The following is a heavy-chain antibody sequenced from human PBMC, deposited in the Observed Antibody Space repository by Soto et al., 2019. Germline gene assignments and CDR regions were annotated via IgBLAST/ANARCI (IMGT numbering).Heavy chain of an antibody. CDR2: TKNKANSYTT. V-gene: IGHV3-72*01. D-gene: IGHD3-16*01. CDR3: TIEGAYPGPDFDY. CDR1: GFTFRSYS. Sequence: LRLSCAASGFTFRSYSMNWVRQAPGKGLEWVGRTKNKANSYTTEYAASVKGRFTISRDYSRDSVYLQMNSLKTDDTAVYYCTIEGAYPGPDFDYWGQGTLVTVSS. J-gene: IGHJ4*02.